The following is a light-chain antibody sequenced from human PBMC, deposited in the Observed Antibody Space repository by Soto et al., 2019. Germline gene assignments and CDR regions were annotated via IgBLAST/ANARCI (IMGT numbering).Light chain of an antibody. CDR3: YLYGSVALS. J-gene: IGKJ4*01. Sequence: IVLTQSPGTLSLSPGERATLSCRASESVSTNYLDWYQQKPGQAPRLLISGASSRPTGIPDRFSGSGSGADFTLTINKLEAEDFAVYYCYLYGSVALSFGGGTKVVI. CDR1: ESVSTNY. CDR2: GAS. V-gene: IGKV3-20*01.